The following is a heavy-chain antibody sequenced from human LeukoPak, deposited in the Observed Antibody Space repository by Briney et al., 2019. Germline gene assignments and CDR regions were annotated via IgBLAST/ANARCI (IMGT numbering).Heavy chain of an antibody. D-gene: IGHD6-6*01. Sequence: ASVKVSCKASGYTFTSYGISRVRQAPGQGLEWMGWISAYNGNTNYAQKLQGRVTMTTDTSTSTAYMELRSLRSDDTAVYYCARSRTPLVPFYYYYYMDVWGKGTTVTVSS. CDR2: ISAYNGNT. CDR1: GYTFTSYG. CDR3: ARSRTPLVPFYYYYYMDV. J-gene: IGHJ6*03. V-gene: IGHV1-18*01.